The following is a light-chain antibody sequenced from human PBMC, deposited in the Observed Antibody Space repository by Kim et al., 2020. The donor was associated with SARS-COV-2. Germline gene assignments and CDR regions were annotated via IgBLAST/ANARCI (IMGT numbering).Light chain of an antibody. J-gene: IGLJ3*02. CDR3: SSYTSSSTWV. CDR1: SSEVGGYNY. V-gene: IGLV2-14*03. Sequence: GQLINISCPGTSSEVGGYNYVSWYQHHPGKAPKLMIYDVSHRPSGVSNRFSGSKSGNTASLTISGLQAEDEADYYCSSYTSSSTWVFGGGTQLTVL. CDR2: DVS.